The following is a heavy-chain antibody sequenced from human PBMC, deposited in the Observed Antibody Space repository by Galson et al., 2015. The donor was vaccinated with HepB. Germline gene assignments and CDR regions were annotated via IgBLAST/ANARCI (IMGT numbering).Heavy chain of an antibody. D-gene: IGHD3-10*01. Sequence: SVKVSCKASGYTFTSYGIRWVRQAPGQGLEWMGWISAYNGNTNYAQKLQGRVTMTTDTSTSTAYMELRSLRSDDTAVYYCATLGATMVRGGNPYYCYGMDVWGQGTTVTVSS. V-gene: IGHV1-18*04. CDR1: GYTFTSYG. J-gene: IGHJ6*02. CDR3: ATLGATMVRGGNPYYCYGMDV. CDR2: ISAYNGNT.